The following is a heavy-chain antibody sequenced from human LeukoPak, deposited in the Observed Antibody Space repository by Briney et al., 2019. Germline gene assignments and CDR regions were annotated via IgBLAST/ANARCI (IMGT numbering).Heavy chain of an antibody. CDR1: GFTFSNAW. CDR3: ATDLRWELQFDY. V-gene: IGHV3-15*01. J-gene: IGHJ4*02. CDR2: TRSQADGGTT. Sequence: GGSLRLSCAVSGFTFSNAWMTWVRQAPGKGLEWVGRTRSQADGGTTDYAAPVKGRFTISRDDSKNTLYLQMNSLKTEDTAVYYCATDLRWELQFDYWGRGTLVTVSS. D-gene: IGHD2-15*01.